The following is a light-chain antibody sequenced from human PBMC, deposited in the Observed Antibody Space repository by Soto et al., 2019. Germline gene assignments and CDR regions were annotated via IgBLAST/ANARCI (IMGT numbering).Light chain of an antibody. CDR2: SVS. V-gene: IGKV1-17*03. CDR3: LQHYTYPPT. J-gene: IGKJ4*01. CDR1: QAIGDH. Sequence: DIQMTQSPSALSASVGDTVTVTCRASQAIGDHLAWFQQQPGKVPQRLLYSVSTLHTGAPSRFSGSGSETDFTLTITNLQPEDFASYFCLQHYTYPPTFGGGT.